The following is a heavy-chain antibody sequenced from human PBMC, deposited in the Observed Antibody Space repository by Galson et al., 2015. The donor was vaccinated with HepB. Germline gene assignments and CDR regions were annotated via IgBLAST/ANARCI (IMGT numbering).Heavy chain of an antibody. Sequence: SVKVSCKASGYTFSSYDINWVRQATGQGLEWMGWMNPYSGNTGYAQKFQGRVTMTRDTSIRTAYMELSSLTSEDTAVYYCARVEWCDNANCFTGGYYYGLDVWGQGTTVTVSS. D-gene: IGHD3-3*01. CDR3: ARVEWCDNANCFTGGYYYGLDV. V-gene: IGHV1-8*01. J-gene: IGHJ6*02. CDR2: MNPYSGNT. CDR1: GYTFSSYD.